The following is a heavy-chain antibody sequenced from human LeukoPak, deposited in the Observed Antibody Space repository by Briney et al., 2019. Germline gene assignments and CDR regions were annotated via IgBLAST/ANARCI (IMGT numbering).Heavy chain of an antibody. V-gene: IGHV4-39*07. CDR1: GGSISSSRYY. CDR3: ARGSPILYYYGSGSYYPFDY. Sequence: SETLSLTCTVSGGSISSSRYYWGWIRQPPGKGLEWIGSIYYSGSTYYNPSLKSRVTISVDTSKNQFSLKLSSVTAADTAVYYCARGSPILYYYGSGSYYPFDYWGQGTLVTVSS. J-gene: IGHJ4*02. D-gene: IGHD3-10*01. CDR2: IYYSGST.